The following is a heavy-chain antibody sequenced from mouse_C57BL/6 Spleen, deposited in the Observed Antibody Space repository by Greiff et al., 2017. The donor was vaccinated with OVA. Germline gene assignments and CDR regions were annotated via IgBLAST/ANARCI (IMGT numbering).Heavy chain of an antibody. V-gene: IGHV1-80*01. CDR2: IYPGDGDT. J-gene: IGHJ1*03. D-gene: IGHD2-5*01. CDR1: GYAFSSYW. CDR3: ARSGYSNYWYFDV. Sequence: QVQLQQSGAELVKPGASVKISCKASGYAFSSYWMNWVKQRPGKGLEWIGQIYPGDGDTNYNGKFKGKATLTADKSSSTAYMQLSSLTSEDSAVYFCARSGYSNYWYFDVWGTGTTVTVSS.